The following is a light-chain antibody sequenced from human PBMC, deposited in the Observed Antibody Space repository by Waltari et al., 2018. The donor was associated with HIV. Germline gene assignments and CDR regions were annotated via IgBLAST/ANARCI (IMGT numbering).Light chain of an antibody. V-gene: IGLV3-21*02. J-gene: IGLJ2*01. CDR2: DDI. Sequence: SSVLTQTPSVSVAPGQTARITCGGDNIGNRRVHWYQQKPGQAPVLVVYDDIDRPSGIPERFSGSRSGNTATLTISRVEVGDEDDYDCQVWDTNSDHRVFGGGTKLTVL. CDR1: NIGNRR. CDR3: QVWDTNSDHRV.